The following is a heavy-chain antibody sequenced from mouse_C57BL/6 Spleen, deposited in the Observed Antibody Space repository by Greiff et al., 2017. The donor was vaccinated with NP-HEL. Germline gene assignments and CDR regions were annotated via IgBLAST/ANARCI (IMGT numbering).Heavy chain of an antibody. CDR1: GFTFSSYG. J-gene: IGHJ1*03. D-gene: IGHD1-1*01. V-gene: IGHV5-6*01. Sequence: EVMLVESGGDLVKPGGSLKLSCAASGFTFSSYGMSWVRQTPDKRLEWVATISSGGSYTYYPDSVKGRFTISSDNAKNTLYLQMSSLKSEDTAMYYCARHYYGSYWYFDVWGTGTTVTVSS. CDR3: ARHYYGSYWYFDV. CDR2: ISSGGSYT.